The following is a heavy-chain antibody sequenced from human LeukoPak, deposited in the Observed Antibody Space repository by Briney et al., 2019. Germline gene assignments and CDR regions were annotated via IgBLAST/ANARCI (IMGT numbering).Heavy chain of an antibody. J-gene: IGHJ4*02. CDR1: GVAISSSNSY. D-gene: IGHD3/OR15-3a*01. CDR3: ARQTGSGLFILP. Sequence: SQTLSLTCTVSGVAISSSNSYWGWIRHPPGKGLEWIGSIYYSGNTYYNASLKSQVSISIDTSKNQSSLKLTSVTAADTAVYYCARQTGSGLFILPGGQGTLVTVSS. V-gene: IGHV4-39*01. CDR2: IYYSGNT.